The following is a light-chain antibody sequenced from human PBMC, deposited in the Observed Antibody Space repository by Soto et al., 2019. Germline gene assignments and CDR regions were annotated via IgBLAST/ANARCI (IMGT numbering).Light chain of an antibody. J-gene: IGLJ1*01. Sequence: QSALTQPASVSGSPGQSITISCTGTSSDVGGYNYVSWYQQYPGKAPKLMIYDVSNRPSGVSNRFSGSKSGNTASLTISGLQAEDATDYYCSSYTSSSTYIFGTGTKLTVL. V-gene: IGLV2-14*01. CDR2: DVS. CDR1: SSDVGGYNY. CDR3: SSYTSSSTYI.